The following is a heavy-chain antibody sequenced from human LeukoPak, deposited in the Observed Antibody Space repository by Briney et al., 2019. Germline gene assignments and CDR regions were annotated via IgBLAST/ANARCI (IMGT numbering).Heavy chain of an antibody. CDR3: ARRAYSSGWYTGDWYFDL. Sequence: TSETLSLTCTVSGGSISSYSCSWIRQPPGKGLEWIGYIYYSGSTNYNPSLKSRVTISVDTSKNQFSLKLSSVTAADTAVYYCARRAYSSGWYTGDWYFDLWGRGTLVTVSS. CDR2: IYYSGST. CDR1: GGSISSYS. V-gene: IGHV4-59*08. J-gene: IGHJ2*01. D-gene: IGHD6-19*01.